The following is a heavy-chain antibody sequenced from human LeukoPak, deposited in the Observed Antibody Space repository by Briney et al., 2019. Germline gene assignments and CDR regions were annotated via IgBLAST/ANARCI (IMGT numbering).Heavy chain of an antibody. Sequence: GGSLRLSCAASGFTFSSYAMSWVRQAPGKGLEWVSTINGGGVNTHYADSVKGRFTISRDNSKNTLYLQMNSLRAEDTAVYYCARAHGVSGSYCDYWGQGTLVTVSS. CDR2: INGGGVNT. CDR1: GFTFSSYA. CDR3: ARAHGVSGSYCDY. V-gene: IGHV3-23*01. D-gene: IGHD3-10*01. J-gene: IGHJ4*02.